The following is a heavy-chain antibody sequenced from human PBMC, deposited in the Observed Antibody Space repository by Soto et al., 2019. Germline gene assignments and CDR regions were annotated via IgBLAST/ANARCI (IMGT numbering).Heavy chain of an antibody. CDR2: INPNSGDT. CDR3: ATSRISIAVAGETEYYFDY. J-gene: IGHJ4*02. D-gene: IGHD6-19*01. Sequence: GASVKVSCKASGYIFTGYYMHWVRQAPGQGFEWMGWINPNSGDTNYTQKFQGWVTMTRDTSISTAYMELSRLRSDDTAVYYCATSRISIAVAGETEYYFDYWGQGTLVTVSS. CDR1: GYIFTGYY. V-gene: IGHV1-2*04.